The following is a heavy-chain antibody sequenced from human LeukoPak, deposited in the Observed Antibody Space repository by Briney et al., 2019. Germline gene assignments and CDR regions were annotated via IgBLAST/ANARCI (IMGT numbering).Heavy chain of an antibody. D-gene: IGHD2/OR15-2a*01. Sequence: GASVKVSCKTSNCTFSNYGITWVRQAPGQGLEWMGWIGAYSGNSEFAQKFQGRVTMTTDASSGTAYMELTNLTPDDTAVYFCARDSSAFYGSEYFQHWGQGTLVTVSS. J-gene: IGHJ1*01. V-gene: IGHV1-18*01. CDR1: NCTFSNYG. CDR3: ARDSSAFYGSEYFQH. CDR2: IGAYSGNS.